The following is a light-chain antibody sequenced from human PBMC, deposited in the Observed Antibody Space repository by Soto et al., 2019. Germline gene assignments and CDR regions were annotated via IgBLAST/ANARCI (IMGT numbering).Light chain of an antibody. CDR1: RSNIENNY. J-gene: IGLJ3*02. Sequence: QSVLTQPPSVSAAPGQQVTISCYGSRSNIENNYVSWYQHLPGTAPKLLIYDNNKRPSGIPDRFSGSTSGTSATLGITGLQTGDEADYYCGTWDSSLSAGMFGGGTQLTVL. V-gene: IGLV1-51*01. CDR2: DNN. CDR3: GTWDSSLSAGM.